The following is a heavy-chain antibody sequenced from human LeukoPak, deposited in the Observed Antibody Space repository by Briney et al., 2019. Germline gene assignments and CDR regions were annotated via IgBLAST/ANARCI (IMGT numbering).Heavy chain of an antibody. D-gene: IGHD2-2*01. CDR1: GGSISSYY. J-gene: IGHJ4*02. CDR3: ARGRTSWTDY. CDR2: IYYSGST. V-gene: IGHV4-59*01. Sequence: KPSETLSLTCTVSGGSISSYYWSWIRQPPGKGLEWIGNIYYSGSTNYNPSLKSRVTISVDTSKNQFSLKLSSVTAADTAVYYCARGRTSWTDYWGQGTLVTASS.